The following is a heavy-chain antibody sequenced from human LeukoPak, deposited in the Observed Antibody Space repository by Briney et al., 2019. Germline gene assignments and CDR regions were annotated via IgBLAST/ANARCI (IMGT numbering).Heavy chain of an antibody. CDR2: IYTSGST. CDR1: GGSISSGSYY. CDR3: ARQFPVLRYFWGRLDY. J-gene: IGHJ4*02. D-gene: IGHD3-9*01. V-gene: IGHV4-61*02. Sequence: PSETLSLTCTVSGGSISSGSYYWNWIRQPAGKGLEWIGRIYTSGSTNYNPSLKSRVTISVDTSKNQFSLKLSSVTAADTAVYYCARQFPVLRYFWGRLDYWGQGTLVAVSS.